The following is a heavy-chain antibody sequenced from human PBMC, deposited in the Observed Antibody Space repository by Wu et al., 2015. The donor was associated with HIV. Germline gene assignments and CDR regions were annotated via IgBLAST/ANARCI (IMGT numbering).Heavy chain of an antibody. CDR1: GYTFSDYY. Sequence: QVQLVQSGAEVKKPGASVKVSCKASGYTFSDYYLHWIRQAPGQGLEWMGWINPKDGATDFARKFQGRVTMTRGTSFSTAYMNLISLTSDDTAVYYCAKGNYDFWAAHFADNWFDPWGQGTLVTVSS. V-gene: IGHV1-2*02. D-gene: IGHD3-3*01. J-gene: IGHJ5*02. CDR2: INPKDGAT. CDR3: AKGNYDFWAAHFADNWFDP.